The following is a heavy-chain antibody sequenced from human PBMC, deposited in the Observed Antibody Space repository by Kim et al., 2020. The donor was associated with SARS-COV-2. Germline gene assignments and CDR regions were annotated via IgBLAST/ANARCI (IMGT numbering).Heavy chain of an antibody. V-gene: IGHV4-30-2*01. CDR2: IYHSGST. Sequence: SETLSLTCAVSGGSISSGGYSWSWIRQPPGKGLEWIGYIYHSGSTYYNPSLKSRVTISVDRSKNQFSLKLSSVTAADTAVYYCASERYCSSTSCSWGKYYYYYGMDVWGQGTTVTVSS. J-gene: IGHJ6*02. CDR1: GGSISSGGYS. D-gene: IGHD2-2*01. CDR3: ASERYCSSTSCSWGKYYYYYGMDV.